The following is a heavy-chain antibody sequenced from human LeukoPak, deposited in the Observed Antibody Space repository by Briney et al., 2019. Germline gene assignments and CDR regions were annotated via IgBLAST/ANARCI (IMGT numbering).Heavy chain of an antibody. CDR2: IIPIFGTA. CDR1: GGTFSSYA. CDR3: ARTLSSSSLLPKY. D-gene: IGHD6-6*01. J-gene: IGHJ4*02. V-gene: IGHV1-69*05. Sequence: SVKVSCKASGGTFSSYAISWVRQAPGQGLEWMGGIIPIFGTANYAQKFQGRVTITTDESTSTAYMELSSLRSEDTAVYYCARTLSSSSLLPKYWGQGTLVTVSS.